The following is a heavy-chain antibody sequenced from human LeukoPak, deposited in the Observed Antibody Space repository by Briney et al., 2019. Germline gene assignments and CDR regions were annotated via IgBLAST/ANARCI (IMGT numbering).Heavy chain of an antibody. Sequence: GASVKVSCKASGYTFTSYDINWVRQATGQGLEWMGWMNPDSGDTGYAQKFQGRVTMTRNPSITTAYMELSSLRSDDTAVYYCARVTVPAAIIRTYDIWGQGTTVTVSS. V-gene: IGHV1-8*01. CDR1: GYTFTSYD. D-gene: IGHD2-2*01. CDR2: MNPDSGDT. CDR3: ARVTVPAAIIRTYDI. J-gene: IGHJ3*02.